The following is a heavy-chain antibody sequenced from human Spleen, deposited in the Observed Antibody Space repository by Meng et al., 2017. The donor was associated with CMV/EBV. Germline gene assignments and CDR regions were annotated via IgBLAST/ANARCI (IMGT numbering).Heavy chain of an antibody. J-gene: IGHJ3*02. V-gene: IGHV4-39*07. D-gene: IGHD1-1*01. Sequence: SETLSLTCTVSGGSISSSSYYWGWIRQPPGKGLEWIGSIYYSGSTYYNPSLKSRVTISVDTSKNQFSLKLSSVTAADTAVYCCARDRYPGAFDIWGQGTMVTVSS. CDR2: IYYSGST. CDR3: ARDRYPGAFDI. CDR1: GGSISSSSYY.